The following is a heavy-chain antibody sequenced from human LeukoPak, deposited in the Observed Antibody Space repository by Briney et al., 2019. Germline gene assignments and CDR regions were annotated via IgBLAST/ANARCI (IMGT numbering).Heavy chain of an antibody. D-gene: IGHD4-23*01. CDR3: ARPAGGYGGYWYFDL. Sequence: SETLSLTCAVYGGSFSRYYWSWIRQPPGKGLEWIGEINHSGSTNNNPSLKSRLTISVDTSKNQFSLKLSSLTAADTAVYYCARPAGGYGGYWYFDLWGPGTLVTVSS. J-gene: IGHJ2*01. CDR2: INHSGST. V-gene: IGHV4-34*01. CDR1: GGSFSRYY.